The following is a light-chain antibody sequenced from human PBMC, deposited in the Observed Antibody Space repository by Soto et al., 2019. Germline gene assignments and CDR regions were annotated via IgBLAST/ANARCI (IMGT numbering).Light chain of an antibody. Sequence: QSVLTQPPSASGTPGQRVTISCSGSRSNIGSDAVNWYQRFPGTAPKLLIYSNNERPSGVPARFSGSKSGTSASLAISGLQSEDEADYYCAAWDDSLNGVVFGGGTKLTVL. CDR2: SNN. CDR1: RSNIGSDA. V-gene: IGLV1-44*01. J-gene: IGLJ2*01. CDR3: AAWDDSLNGVV.